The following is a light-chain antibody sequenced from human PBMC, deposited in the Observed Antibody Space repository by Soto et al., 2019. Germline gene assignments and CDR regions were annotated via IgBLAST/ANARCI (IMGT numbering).Light chain of an antibody. Sequence: EIVLTQSPGTLSLSPGERATLSCRASQRVSSSYLAWYQQKPGQAPRLLIYGASSRATGIPDSFSGSGSGTDFPLTISRLEPEDFAVYYCQQYGSSPPITFGQGTRLEIK. CDR2: GAS. CDR1: QRVSSSY. CDR3: QQYGSSPPIT. J-gene: IGKJ5*01. V-gene: IGKV3-20*01.